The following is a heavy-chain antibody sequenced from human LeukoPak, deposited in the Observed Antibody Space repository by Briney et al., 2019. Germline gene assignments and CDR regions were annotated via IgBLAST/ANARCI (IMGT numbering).Heavy chain of an antibody. Sequence: AEPVSLTCTVSGCSIISYFWSWIRQPPWKGLEWMGYLNNRRSKNYNPSLKSRVTISIVTPKNHFSLKLSSVTAADTAVYYCARGPSSGWLDYWGQGTLVTVSS. CDR2: LNNRRSK. D-gene: IGHD6-19*01. V-gene: IGHV4-59*01. J-gene: IGHJ4*02. CDR3: ARGPSSGWLDY. CDR1: GCSIISYF.